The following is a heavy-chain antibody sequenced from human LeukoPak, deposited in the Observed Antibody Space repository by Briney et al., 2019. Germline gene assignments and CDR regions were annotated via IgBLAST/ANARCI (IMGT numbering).Heavy chain of an antibody. D-gene: IGHD2-15*01. Sequence: GASVKVSCKASGYTFTNSDINWVRQATGQGLERMGWMNPNSGYTGYAQKFQGSVTITRNTSISTAYMELSSLRSEDTAVYYCARDGTRYCSGGSCLDYWGQGTLVTVSS. J-gene: IGHJ4*02. V-gene: IGHV1-8*03. CDR3: ARDGTRYCSGGSCLDY. CDR2: MNPNSGYT. CDR1: GYTFTNSD.